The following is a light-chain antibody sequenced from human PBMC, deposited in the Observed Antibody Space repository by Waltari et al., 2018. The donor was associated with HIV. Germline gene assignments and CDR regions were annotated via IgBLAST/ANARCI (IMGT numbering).Light chain of an antibody. CDR3: SSYAGSNNLL. CDR2: DVH. J-gene: IGLJ2*01. Sequence: QSALNQPPSASGSPGQSVTISCTGTSSDIGAYNYVAWYQQHPGRAPKLLLYDVHQRPSGVPGRFSGSKSGNRASLTVSGLQPDDEADYYCSSYAGSNNLLFGGGTKLTVL. V-gene: IGLV2-8*01. CDR1: SSDIGAYNY.